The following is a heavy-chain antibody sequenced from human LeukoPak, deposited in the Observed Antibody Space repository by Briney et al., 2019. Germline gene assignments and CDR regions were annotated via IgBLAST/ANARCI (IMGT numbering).Heavy chain of an antibody. CDR1: GGTFSSYA. J-gene: IGHJ4*02. Sequence: SVKVSCKASGGTFSSYAISWVRQAPGQGLEWMGRIIPILGIANYAQKFQGRVTITADKSTSTAYMELSSLRSEDTAVYYCARDGGDGYIWKRATYFDYWGQGTLVTVSS. D-gene: IGHD5-24*01. CDR2: IIPILGIA. CDR3: ARDGGDGYIWKRATYFDY. V-gene: IGHV1-69*04.